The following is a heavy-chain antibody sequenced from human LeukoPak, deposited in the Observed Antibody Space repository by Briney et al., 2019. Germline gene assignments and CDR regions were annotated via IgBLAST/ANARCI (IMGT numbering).Heavy chain of an antibody. Sequence: GGSLRLSCAASGFSISTSAMHWVRQAPGKGLQWVAVISYGGSKEDYADSVKGRFTISRDNSKNTLYLQMSSLGDEDTAVYYCVRGENDSSGSYYYFDYWGQGTLATVSS. D-gene: IGHD1-26*01. J-gene: IGHJ4*02. CDR3: VRGENDSSGSYYYFDY. V-gene: IGHV3-30*04. CDR2: ISYGGSKE. CDR1: GFSISTSA.